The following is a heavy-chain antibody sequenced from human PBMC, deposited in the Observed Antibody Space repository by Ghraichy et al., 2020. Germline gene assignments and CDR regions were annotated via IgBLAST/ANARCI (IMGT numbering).Heavy chain of an antibody. J-gene: IGHJ6*02. V-gene: IGHV3-30-3*01. CDR2: TSFDGSNK. CDR1: GFIFSNYA. CDR3: ARDRREHHLVPTAYYGMDF. Sequence: GESLNISCAASGFIFSNYAMHWVRQAPGKGLEWVAVTSFDGSNKYYADSVKGRFTIPRDNSKNTLYLQMNSLRTEDTAVYYCARDRREHHLVPTAYYGMDFWGQGTTVTVSS. D-gene: IGHD6-13*01.